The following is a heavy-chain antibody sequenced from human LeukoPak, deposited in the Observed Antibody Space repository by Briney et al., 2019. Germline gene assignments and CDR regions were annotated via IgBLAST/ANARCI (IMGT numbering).Heavy chain of an antibody. J-gene: IGHJ4*02. CDR3: ARESYGTDY. CDR2: ISTSSSSI. V-gene: IGHV3-21*01. D-gene: IGHD5-18*01. CDR1: GFMFTRFT. Sequence: GGSLRLSCAASGFMFTRFTMNWVRHAPGGGLEWVSSISTSSSSIYYADSVKGRFNVSRHNAKNSLYLHMHSLRPEHTAVYYCARESYGTDYWGQGTLVTVSS.